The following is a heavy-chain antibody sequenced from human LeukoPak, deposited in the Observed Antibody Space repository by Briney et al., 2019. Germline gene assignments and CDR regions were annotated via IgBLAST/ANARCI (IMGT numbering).Heavy chain of an antibody. CDR3: AKAVAGLQRAFDI. CDR2: IIPIFGTA. Sequence: SVKVSCKASGGTFSSYAISWVRQAPGQGLEWMGGIIPIFGTANYAQKFQGRVTITTDESTSTAYMELSSLRSEDTAVHYCAKAVAGLQRAFDIWGQGTMVTVSS. V-gene: IGHV1-69*05. D-gene: IGHD6-19*01. J-gene: IGHJ3*02. CDR1: GGTFSSYA.